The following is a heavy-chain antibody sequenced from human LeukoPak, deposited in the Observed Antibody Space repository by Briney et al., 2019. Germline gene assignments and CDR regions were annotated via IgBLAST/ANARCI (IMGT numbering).Heavy chain of an antibody. CDR3: AGEYCSGGTCRQGFDY. CDR2: INPNSGDT. Sequence: ASVKVSCKASGYTFTGYYMHWVRQAPGQGLEYMGWINPNSGDTNHAQNFQGRVTLTRDTSISTAYMELSSLRSDDSALYYCAGEYCSGGTCRQGFDYWGQGTLVTVSS. D-gene: IGHD2-15*01. V-gene: IGHV1-2*02. CDR1: GYTFTGYY. J-gene: IGHJ4*02.